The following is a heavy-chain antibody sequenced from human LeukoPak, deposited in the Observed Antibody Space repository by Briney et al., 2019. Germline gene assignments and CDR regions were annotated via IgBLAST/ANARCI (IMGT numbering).Heavy chain of an antibody. Sequence: GRSLRLSCAASGFTFSSYAMHWVRQAPGKGLEWVAVISYDGSNKYYADSVKGRFTISRDNSKNTLDLQMNSLRAEDTAVYYCARDGSSCPFDYWGQGTLVTVSS. V-gene: IGHV3-30-3*01. CDR2: ISYDGSNK. D-gene: IGHD6-13*01. CDR1: GFTFSSYA. CDR3: ARDGSSCPFDY. J-gene: IGHJ4*02.